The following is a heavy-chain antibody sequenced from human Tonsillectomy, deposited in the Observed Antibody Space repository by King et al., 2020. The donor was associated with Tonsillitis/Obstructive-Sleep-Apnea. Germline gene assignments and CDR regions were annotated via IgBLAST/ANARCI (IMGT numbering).Heavy chain of an antibody. Sequence: VQLQESGPGLVKPSETLSLTCTVSGGSINNYYWSWVRQPQGKGLEWIGYIYYSGSTNYNPSLKSRVTISLDTSKNQFSLKLSSVTAADTAVYYCAGGIVAVPAANLDYWGQGTLVTVSS. D-gene: IGHD2-2*01. CDR1: GGSINNYY. CDR2: IYYSGST. CDR3: AGGIVAVPAANLDY. J-gene: IGHJ4*02. V-gene: IGHV4-59*01.